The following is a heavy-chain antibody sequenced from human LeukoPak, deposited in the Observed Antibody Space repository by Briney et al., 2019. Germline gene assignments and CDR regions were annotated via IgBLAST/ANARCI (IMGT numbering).Heavy chain of an antibody. D-gene: IGHD7-27*01. V-gene: IGHV3-48*04. J-gene: IGHJ5*02. CDR2: ISSGGSTI. Sequence: PGGSLRLSCAASGFTSSSYSMNWVRQAPGKGLEWISYISSGGSTIYYADSVKGRFTISRDNAKNSLYLQMNSLRPDDMAVYYCAREFWGSNWFDPWGQGTLVTVSS. CDR1: GFTSSSYS. CDR3: AREFWGSNWFDP.